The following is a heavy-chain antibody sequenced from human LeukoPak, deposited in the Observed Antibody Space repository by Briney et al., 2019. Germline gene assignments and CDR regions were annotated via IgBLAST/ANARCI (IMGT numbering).Heavy chain of an antibody. J-gene: IGHJ5*02. V-gene: IGHV4-59*01. Sequence: PSETLSLTCTVSGGSISGYYWSWIRQPPGKGLEWIGYIHYTGNTNYNPSLRSRVTISLDTSKNLFSLKLSSVTAADTAVYYCARTLNYYGSGTIWFDPWGQGTPATVSS. CDR3: ARTLNYYGSGTIWFDP. CDR2: IHYTGNT. D-gene: IGHD3-10*01. CDR1: GGSISGYY.